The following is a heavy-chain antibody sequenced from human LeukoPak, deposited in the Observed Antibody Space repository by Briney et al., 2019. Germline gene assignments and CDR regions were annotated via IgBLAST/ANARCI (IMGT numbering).Heavy chain of an antibody. CDR2: INYSGRT. Sequence: SETLSLTCSVSGDSIRSYYWSWIRQPPGKGLEWIGYINYSGRTNYSPSLRRRVTISVDTSKNQFSLKLTSMTAADTAFYYCARLSNPYGGFHLDYWGQGTLVTVSS. J-gene: IGHJ4*02. CDR3: ARLSNPYGGFHLDY. CDR1: GDSIRSYY. D-gene: IGHD3-16*01. V-gene: IGHV4-59*08.